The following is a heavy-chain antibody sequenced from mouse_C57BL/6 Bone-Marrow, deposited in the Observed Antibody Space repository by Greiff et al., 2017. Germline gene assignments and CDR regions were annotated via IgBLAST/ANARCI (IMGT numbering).Heavy chain of an antibody. Sequence: VQLQQSGAELVRPGTSVKLSCKASGYTFTSYWMHWVKQRPGQGLEWIGVIDPSDSYTNYNQKFKGKATLTVDTSSSTAYMQLSSLTSEDSAVYYYGRGVALDYWGQGTTLTVSS. D-gene: IGHD1-1*02. CDR3: GRGVALDY. V-gene: IGHV1-59*01. J-gene: IGHJ2*01. CDR1: GYTFTSYW. CDR2: IDPSDSYT.